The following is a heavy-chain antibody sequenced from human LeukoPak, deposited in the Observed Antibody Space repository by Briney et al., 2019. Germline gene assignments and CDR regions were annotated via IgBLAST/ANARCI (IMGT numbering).Heavy chain of an antibody. CDR2: IKEDGSEN. D-gene: IGHD1-1*01. CDR1: GFTFSRYW. Sequence: GSLRLSCAASGFTFSRYWMTWVRQAPGKGLEWVANIKEDGSENSYVESVKGRFTISRDNAKNSLYLQLNSLRAEDTAVYFCARQRYSDYWGQGTLVTVSS. V-gene: IGHV3-7*01. CDR3: ARQRYSDY. J-gene: IGHJ4*02.